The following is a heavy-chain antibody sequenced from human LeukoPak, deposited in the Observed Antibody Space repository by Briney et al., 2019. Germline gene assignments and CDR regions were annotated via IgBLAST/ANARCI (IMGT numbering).Heavy chain of an antibody. J-gene: IGHJ6*03. CDR3: GRDALVGYFSYYYMDV. CDR2: ISNSGST. V-gene: IGHV4-59*11. CDR1: GGSISSHY. Sequence: SETLSLTCTASGGSISSHYWTWIRQSPVKGLEWVGDISNSGSTSYYPSLNSRVTISIDTSKNQFSLKLRSVTAADTAVYYCGRDALVGYFSYYYMDVWGKGTTVTVSS. D-gene: IGHD2-15*01.